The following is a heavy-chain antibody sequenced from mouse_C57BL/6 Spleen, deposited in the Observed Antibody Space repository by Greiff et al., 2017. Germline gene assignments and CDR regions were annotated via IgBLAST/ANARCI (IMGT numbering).Heavy chain of an antibody. CDR3: AREEWEGWYFDV. CDR1: GFTFSSYA. D-gene: IGHD4-1*01. CDR2: ISDGGSYT. J-gene: IGHJ1*03. Sequence: EVKLMESGGGLVKPGGSLKLSCAASGFTFSSYAMSWVRQTPEKRLEWVATISDGGSYTYYPDNVKGRFTISRDHAKNNLYLQMSHLKSEDTAMYNCAREEWEGWYFDVWGTGTTVTVSS. V-gene: IGHV5-4*01.